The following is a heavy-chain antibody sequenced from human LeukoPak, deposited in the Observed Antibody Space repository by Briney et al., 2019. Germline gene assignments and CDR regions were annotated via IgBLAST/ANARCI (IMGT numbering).Heavy chain of an antibody. Sequence: GASVKVSCKVSGYTLTELSMDWVRQAPGTGLEWMGGFDPEDGETIYAQRFLGRVIIIEDAYTDKAYMELISMRTEDTAVEYCATAQRTEDSSGYHHHYYGMDVWGQGTTVTVSS. J-gene: IGHJ6*02. D-gene: IGHD3-22*01. V-gene: IGHV1-24*01. CDR1: GYTLTELS. CDR2: FDPEDGET. CDR3: ATAQRTEDSSGYHHHYYGMDV.